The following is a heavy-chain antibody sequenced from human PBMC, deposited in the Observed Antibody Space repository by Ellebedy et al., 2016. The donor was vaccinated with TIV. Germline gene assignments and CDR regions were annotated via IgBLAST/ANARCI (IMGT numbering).Heavy chain of an antibody. V-gene: IGHV1-46*01. CDR3: ARVAFSSSWYVPYYFDS. CDR2: INPRGDST. D-gene: IGHD6-13*01. Sequence: AASVKVSCKASGYTFTSNYIHWVRQAPGQGLEWMGTINPRGDSTSYAQQFQGRVTMTSDTSTSTVYMELSSLRSEDTAVYYCARVAFSSSWYVPYYFDSWGQGTLVTVSS. J-gene: IGHJ4*02. CDR1: GYTFTSNY.